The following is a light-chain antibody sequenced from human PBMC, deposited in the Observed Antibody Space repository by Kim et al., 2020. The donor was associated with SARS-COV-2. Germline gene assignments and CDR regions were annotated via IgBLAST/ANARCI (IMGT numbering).Light chain of an antibody. Sequence: SASVGDRVPITCRASQGISRYLAWYQQKPGKAPNLLILNASTLKSGTPSRFTGRGSGTEFTLTISSLQPDDFATYYCQQYNTFSTFGQGTKVDIK. CDR1: QGISRY. CDR3: QQYNTFST. J-gene: IGKJ1*01. V-gene: IGKV1-5*01. CDR2: NAS.